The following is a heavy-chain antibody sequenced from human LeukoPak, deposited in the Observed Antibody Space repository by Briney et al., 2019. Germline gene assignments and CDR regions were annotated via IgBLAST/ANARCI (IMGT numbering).Heavy chain of an antibody. CDR3: ARHGSSGWYVDY. D-gene: IGHD6-19*01. CDR1: GGSISSYY. CDR2: IDYSGST. V-gene: IGHV4-59*08. J-gene: IGHJ4*02. Sequence: TSETLSLTCTVSGGSISSYYWSWIRQPPGKGLEWIGYIDYSGSTNYNPSLRSRVTISVDTSKNQFSLKLSSVTAADTAVYYCARHGSSGWYVDYWGQGTLVTVSS.